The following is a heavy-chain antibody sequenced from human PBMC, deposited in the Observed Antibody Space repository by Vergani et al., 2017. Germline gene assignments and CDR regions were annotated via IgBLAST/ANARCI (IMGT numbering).Heavy chain of an antibody. Sequence: QVQVVQSGAEVKKSGASVKVSCKTSGYTFSNYYMHWLRQAPGQGLEWMGIINPSGGNTNYAQKFQGRVTMTRDTSTSTVYMELSSLRSEDTAIYYCARGDYGILTGYRYWGQGTLVTVSA. V-gene: IGHV1-46*03. D-gene: IGHD3-9*01. J-gene: IGHJ4*02. CDR3: ARGDYGILTGYRY. CDR2: INPSGGNT. CDR1: GYTFSNYY.